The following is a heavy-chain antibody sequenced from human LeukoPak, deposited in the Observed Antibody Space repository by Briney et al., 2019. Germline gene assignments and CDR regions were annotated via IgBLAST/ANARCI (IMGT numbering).Heavy chain of an antibody. D-gene: IGHD1-26*01. CDR3: ARGGHEGALYYYYGMDV. CDR2: IKQDGSEK. Sequence: GGSLRLSCAASGFTFSSYWMSWVRQAPGKGLEWVANIKQDGSEKYYVDSVKGRFTISRDNAKNSPYLQMNSLRAEDTAVYYCARGGHEGALYYYYGMDVWGQGTTVTVSS. V-gene: IGHV3-7*01. J-gene: IGHJ6*02. CDR1: GFTFSSYW.